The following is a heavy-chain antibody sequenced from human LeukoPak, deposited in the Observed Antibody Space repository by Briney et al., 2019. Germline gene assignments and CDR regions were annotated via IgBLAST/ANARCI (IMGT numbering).Heavy chain of an antibody. V-gene: IGHV4-39*01. CDR3: ARHIYSGSYSRWFDP. J-gene: IGHJ5*02. D-gene: IGHD1-26*01. CDR1: GGSISSSSDY. CDR2: IYYSGST. Sequence: SETLSLTCTVSGGSISSSSDYWAWIRQPPGKGLEWIGSIYYSGSTYYNSSLKSRVTVSVDTSKNQFSLKLGSVTAADTAVYYCARHIYSGSYSRWFDPWGQGTLVTVSS.